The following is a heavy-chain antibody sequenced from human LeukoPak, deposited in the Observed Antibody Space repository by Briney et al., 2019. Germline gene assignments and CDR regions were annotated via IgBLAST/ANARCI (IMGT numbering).Heavy chain of an antibody. V-gene: IGHV3-23*01. CDR1: GFTFSSYA. CDR3: AKAAALRFLDTFDY. CDR2: ISGSGGST. Sequence: GASVKVSCKASGFTFSSYAMSWVRQAPGKGLEWVSAISGSGGSTYYADSVKGRFTISRDNSKNTLYLQMNSLRAEDTAVYYCAKAAALRFLDTFDYWGQGTLVTVSS. J-gene: IGHJ4*02. D-gene: IGHD3-3*01.